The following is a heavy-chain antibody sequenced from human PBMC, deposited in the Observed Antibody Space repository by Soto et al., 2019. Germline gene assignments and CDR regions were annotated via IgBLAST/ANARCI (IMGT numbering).Heavy chain of an antibody. V-gene: IGHV3-23*01. J-gene: IGHJ6*02. CDR3: AKAPEEYSSSWYDYYYGMDV. CDR2: ISGSGGST. CDR1: GFTFSSYA. D-gene: IGHD6-13*01. Sequence: GGSLRLSCAASGFTFSSYAMSWVRQAPGKGLEWVSAISGSGGSTYYADSVKGRFTISRDNSENTLYLQMNSLRAEDTAVYYCAKAPEEYSSSWYDYYYGMDVWGQGTTVTVSS.